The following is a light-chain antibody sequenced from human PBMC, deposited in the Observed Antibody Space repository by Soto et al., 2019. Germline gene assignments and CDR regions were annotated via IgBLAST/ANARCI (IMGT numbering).Light chain of an antibody. J-gene: IGLJ1*01. Sequence: QSVLTQPASVSGSPGQAITISCTGTSSDVGGYNYVSWYQQHPGKAPKLMIYEVSNRPSGVSDRFSGSKSGNTASLTISGLQAEDEADYYCTSYTSSSTPVFGTGNKVTVL. CDR3: TSYTSSSTPV. CDR1: SSDVGGYNY. V-gene: IGLV2-14*01. CDR2: EVS.